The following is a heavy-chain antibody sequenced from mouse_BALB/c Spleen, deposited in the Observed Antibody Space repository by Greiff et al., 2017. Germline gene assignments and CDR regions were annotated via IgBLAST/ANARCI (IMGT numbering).Heavy chain of an antibody. V-gene: IGHV4-1*02. J-gene: IGHJ2*01. CDR3: ARQHYRYDY. CDR2: INSDSSTI. D-gene: IGHD2-14*01. Sequence: EVKLQESGGGLVQPGGSLKLSCAASGFDFSRYWMSWVRQAPGKGLEWIGEINSDSSTINYTPSLKDKFIISRDNAKNTLYLQMSKVRSEDTALYYCARQHYRYDYWGQGTTLTVSS. CDR1: GFDFSRYW.